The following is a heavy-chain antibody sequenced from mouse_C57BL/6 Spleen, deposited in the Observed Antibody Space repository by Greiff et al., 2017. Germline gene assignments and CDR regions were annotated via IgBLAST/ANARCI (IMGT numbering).Heavy chain of an antibody. Sequence: VQLQQSVAELVRPGASVKLSCTASGFNIKNTYMHWVKQRPEPGLEWIGRIDPANGKTKYAPKFQGKATITADTSSNTAYLQLSSLTYEDTAIYYCAITTVVATNYFDDWGQGTTLTVSS. D-gene: IGHD1-1*01. CDR3: AITTVVATNYFDD. V-gene: IGHV14-3*01. CDR1: GFNIKNTY. J-gene: IGHJ2*01. CDR2: IDPANGKT.